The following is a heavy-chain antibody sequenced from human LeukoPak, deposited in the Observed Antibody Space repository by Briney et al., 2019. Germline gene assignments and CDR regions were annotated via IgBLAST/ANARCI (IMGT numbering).Heavy chain of an antibody. Sequence: ASVKVSCKASGYTFTSYDINWVRQATGQGLEWMGWMNPNSGNTGYAQKFQGRVTMTRNTSISTAYMELSSLRSEDTAVYYCARDEVGGATTSLGYWGQGTLVTVSS. CDR1: GYTFTSYD. V-gene: IGHV1-8*01. CDR3: ARDEVGGATTSLGY. CDR2: MNPNSGNT. J-gene: IGHJ4*02. D-gene: IGHD1-26*01.